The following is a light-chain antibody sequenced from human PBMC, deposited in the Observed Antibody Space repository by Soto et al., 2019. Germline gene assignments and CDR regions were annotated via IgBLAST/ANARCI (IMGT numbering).Light chain of an antibody. J-gene: IGKJ5*01. Sequence: EIVMTQSPATLSVSPVEIATLSCRASQSISSYLAWYQQKPGQAPRLLIYDASNRATGIPARFSGSGSGTDFTLTISSLEPEDFAVYYCQQRSNWPSTFGQGTRLEIK. V-gene: IGKV3-11*01. CDR1: QSISSY. CDR3: QQRSNWPST. CDR2: DAS.